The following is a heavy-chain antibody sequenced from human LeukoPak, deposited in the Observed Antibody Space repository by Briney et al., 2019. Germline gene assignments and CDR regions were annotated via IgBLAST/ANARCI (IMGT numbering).Heavy chain of an antibody. CDR3: ARAGSPSIAARPYYFDY. J-gene: IGHJ4*02. Sequence: GGSLRLSCAASGFTFSSYAMSWVRQAPGKGLEWVAVISYDGSNKYYADSVKGRFTISRDNSKNTLYLQMNSLRAEDTAVYYCARAGSPSIAARPYYFDYWGQGTLVTVSS. D-gene: IGHD6-6*01. CDR2: ISYDGSNK. V-gene: IGHV3-30*03. CDR1: GFTFSSYA.